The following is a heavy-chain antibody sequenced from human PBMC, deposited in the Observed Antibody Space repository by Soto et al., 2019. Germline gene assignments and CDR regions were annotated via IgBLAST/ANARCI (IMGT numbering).Heavy chain of an antibody. V-gene: IGHV4-34*01. CDR1: GGSFSGHS. CDR2: INHSGRV. D-gene: IGHD3-22*01. CDR3: STRAYDTNGYYRFDP. Sequence: QVQLQQWGAGLLKPSETLSLTCADYGGSFSGHSWTWIRQAPGKGLEWIGDINHSGRVNYSPSPKSRVTRSVDTSENQFSLTLSAVTAADTAMYYCSTRAYDTNGYYRFDPWGQGTLVTVSS. J-gene: IGHJ5*01.